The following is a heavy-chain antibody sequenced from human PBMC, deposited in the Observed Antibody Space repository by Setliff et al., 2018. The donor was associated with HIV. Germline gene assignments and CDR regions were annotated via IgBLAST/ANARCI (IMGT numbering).Heavy chain of an antibody. CDR2: ILFDGTYK. CDR3: AKNLYRSIWSPLDY. D-gene: IGHD6-13*01. J-gene: IGHJ4*02. CDR1: GFTFSYYG. Sequence: GGSLRLSCAASGFTFSYYGVHWVRQAPGKGLEWVASILFDGTYKYYGDSVKGRFTISRDNSKNTLYLQMGSLRTEDTAVYFCAKNLYRSIWSPLDYWGQGTLVTVSS. V-gene: IGHV3-30*02.